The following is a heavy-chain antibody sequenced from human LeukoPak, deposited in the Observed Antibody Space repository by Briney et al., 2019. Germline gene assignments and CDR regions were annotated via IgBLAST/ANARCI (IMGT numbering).Heavy chain of an antibody. J-gene: IGHJ4*02. D-gene: IGHD3-3*01. CDR1: GFTFSSYG. V-gene: IGHV3-30*18. CDR2: ISYDGSNK. CDR3: AKDSRYYDFWGFPQDEYYFDY. Sequence: SGGSLRLSCAASGFTFSSYGMHWVRQAPGKGLEWVAVISYDGSNKYYADSVKGRFTISRDNSKNTLYMQMNSLRAEDTAVYYCAKDSRYYDFWGFPQDEYYFDYWGQGTLVTVSS.